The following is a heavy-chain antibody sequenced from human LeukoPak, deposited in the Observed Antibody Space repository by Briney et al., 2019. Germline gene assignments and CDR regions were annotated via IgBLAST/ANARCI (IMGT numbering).Heavy chain of an antibody. V-gene: IGHV3-43*02. J-gene: IGHJ6*02. D-gene: IGHD2-15*01. CDR2: ISGDGGST. Sequence: GESLRLSCAASGFTFDDYAIHWVRQAPGKGLEWVSLISGDGGSTFYADSVKGRFTISRDNSKNSLFLQMNSLTTDDTALYYCAKVGSSTPYYYFYGMDVWGQGTTVTVSS. CDR1: GFTFDDYA. CDR3: AKVGSSTPYYYFYGMDV.